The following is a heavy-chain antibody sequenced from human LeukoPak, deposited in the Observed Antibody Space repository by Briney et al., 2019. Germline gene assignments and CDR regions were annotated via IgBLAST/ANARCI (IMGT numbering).Heavy chain of an antibody. CDR1: GFTFSSYG. V-gene: IGHV3-33*01. Sequence: QPGGSLRLSRAASGFTFSSYGMHWVRQAPGKGLEWVAVIWYDGSNKYYADSVKGRFTISRDNSKNTLYLQMNSLRAEDTAVYYCARAGTGTTGEYFDYWGQGTLVTVSS. J-gene: IGHJ4*02. D-gene: IGHD1-7*01. CDR2: IWYDGSNK. CDR3: ARAGTGTTGEYFDY.